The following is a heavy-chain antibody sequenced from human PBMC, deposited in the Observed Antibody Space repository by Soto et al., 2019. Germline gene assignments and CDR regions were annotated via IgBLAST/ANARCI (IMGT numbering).Heavy chain of an antibody. CDR2: ITGGGGGRT. Sequence: PGGSLRLSCAASGFTFTNYAMNWVRQAPGKGLEWVSTITGGGGGRTNYADSVKGRFTISRDNAKNTLYLQMNSLRGDDAAVYYCARVPTGKYGVWNYWGQGTLVTVSS. CDR1: GFTFTNYA. CDR3: ARVPTGKYGVWNY. J-gene: IGHJ4*02. V-gene: IGHV3-23*01. D-gene: IGHD2-8*01.